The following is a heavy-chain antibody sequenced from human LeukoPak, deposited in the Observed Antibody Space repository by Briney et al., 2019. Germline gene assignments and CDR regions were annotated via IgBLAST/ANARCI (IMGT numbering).Heavy chain of an antibody. V-gene: IGHV1-8*01. D-gene: IGHD3-10*01. Sequence: ASVKVSCKASGYTFTSYDINWVRQATGQGLEWMGWMNPNSGNTGYAQKLQGRVTMTRDTSISTAYMELSSLRYDDTAVYYCATNILVRDIINWFDPWGQGTLVTVSS. CDR2: MNPNSGNT. CDR3: ATNILVRDIINWFDP. CDR1: GYTFTSYD. J-gene: IGHJ5*02.